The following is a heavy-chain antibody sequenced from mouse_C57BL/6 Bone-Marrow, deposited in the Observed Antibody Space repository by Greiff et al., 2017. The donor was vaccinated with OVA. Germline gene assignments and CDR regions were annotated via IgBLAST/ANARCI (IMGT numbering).Heavy chain of an antibody. D-gene: IGHD1-1*01. CDR2: ISDGGSST. V-gene: IGHV5-4*03. CDR1: GFTFSSYA. Sequence: EVKLVESGGGLVKPGGSLKLSCAASGFTFSSYAMSWVRQTPEKRLEWVATISDGGSSTYYPDNVKGRFTISRDNAKNNLYLQMSHLMSEDTALYCCAGVYYGSPYCYFDVWGTGTTVTVSS. CDR3: AGVYYGSPYCYFDV. J-gene: IGHJ1*03.